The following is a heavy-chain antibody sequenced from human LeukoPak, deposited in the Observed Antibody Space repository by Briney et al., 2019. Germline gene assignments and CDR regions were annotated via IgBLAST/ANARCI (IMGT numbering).Heavy chain of an antibody. V-gene: IGHV3-53*05. CDR2: IYSGGST. CDR3: ARDLAAREMVRGVMGAFDI. Sequence: GGSLRLSCAASGFTVSSNYMSWVRQAPGKGLEWVSVIYSGGSTYYTDSVKGRFAISRDNSKNTLYLQMNSLRAEDTAVYYCARDLAAREMVRGVMGAFDIWGQGTLVTVSS. J-gene: IGHJ4*02. CDR1: GFTVSSNY. D-gene: IGHD3-10*01.